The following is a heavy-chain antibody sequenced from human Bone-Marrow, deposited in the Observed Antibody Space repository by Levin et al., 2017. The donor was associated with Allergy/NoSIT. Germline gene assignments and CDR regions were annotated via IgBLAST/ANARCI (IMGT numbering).Heavy chain of an antibody. J-gene: IGHJ5*01. V-gene: IGHV1-24*01. Sequence: AASVKVSCKVSGLSLNEVSMHWVRQAPGKGLEWMGGFDPEVGETIYAQNFQGRVTMTEDTSTDTAYMELSSLRSEDTAIYHCAIDLLLVTGPNSWGHGAPVTVSS. CDR3: AIDLLLVTGPNS. CDR1: GLSLNEVS. CDR2: FDPEVGET. D-gene: IGHD2-21*02.